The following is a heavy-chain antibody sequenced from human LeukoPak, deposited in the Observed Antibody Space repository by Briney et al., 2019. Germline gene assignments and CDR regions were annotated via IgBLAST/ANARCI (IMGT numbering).Heavy chain of an antibody. CDR2: IYYSGST. V-gene: IGHV4-59*01. CDR3: ASPGIFAAGTDRGFDY. J-gene: IGHJ4*02. D-gene: IGHD6-13*01. CDR1: GASISSYY. Sequence: SETLSLTCTVSGASISSYYWSWIRQPPGKGLEWSGVIYYSGSTNYNPSLKSRVTISVDTSKNQFSLKLSSVTAADTAVYYCASPGIFAAGTDRGFDYWGQGTLVTVSS.